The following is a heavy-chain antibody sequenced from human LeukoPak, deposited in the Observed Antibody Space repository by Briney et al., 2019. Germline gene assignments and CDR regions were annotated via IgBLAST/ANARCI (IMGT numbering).Heavy chain of an antibody. D-gene: IGHD6-13*01. CDR1: GFTVSSNY. V-gene: IGHV3-53*01. CDR3: AKLVERYSSSLAFDY. Sequence: GGSLRLSCAASGFTVSSNYMSWVRQAPGKGLEWVSVFYAGGGTFYADSVKGRFTISRDNSENTLYLQMNSLRAEDTAVYYCAKLVERYSSSLAFDYWGQGTLVTVSS. CDR2: FYAGGGT. J-gene: IGHJ4*02.